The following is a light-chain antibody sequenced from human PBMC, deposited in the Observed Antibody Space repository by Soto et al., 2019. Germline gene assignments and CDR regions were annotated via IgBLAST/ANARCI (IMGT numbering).Light chain of an antibody. CDR2: GAS. Sequence: EIVMSQSPATLSVSPGERATLSCRASQGVSTNLAWYQQNPGQAPRLLISGASTRATGIPARFSGSGSGTDFTLTISRLEPEDFAVYYCQQSYAFGPGTKVDIK. CDR1: QGVSTN. CDR3: QQSYA. J-gene: IGKJ3*01. V-gene: IGKV3-15*01.